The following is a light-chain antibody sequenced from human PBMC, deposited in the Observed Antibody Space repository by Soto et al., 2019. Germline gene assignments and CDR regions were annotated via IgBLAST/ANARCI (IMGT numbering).Light chain of an antibody. CDR3: QQFDDSVT. J-gene: IGKJ5*01. CDR2: GAS. Sequence: DIVLTQSPGTLSLSPGERATLSCRASQIISSTYLGWYQQKPGQAPRLLIYGASSRATGIPDRFSGSGSGTDFTLTISRLEPEDFAVYYCQQFDDSVTFGQGTRLDIK. CDR1: QIISSTY. V-gene: IGKV3-20*01.